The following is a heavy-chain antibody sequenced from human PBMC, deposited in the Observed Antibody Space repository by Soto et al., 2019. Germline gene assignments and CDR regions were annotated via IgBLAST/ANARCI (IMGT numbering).Heavy chain of an antibody. CDR2: IIPIFGTA. CDR3: ARLGLDKAAADYFDY. D-gene: IGHD6-13*01. CDR1: AGYFXSNA. J-gene: IGHJ4*02. V-gene: IGHV1-69*05. Sequence: SSNASAGYFXSNAISWVRQAPAQEREGMGGIIPIFGTASNAQKLQLRGTITTDEYTSTAYMELSSMRSEATDVYICARLGLDKAAADYFDYWGQGTLVTVSS.